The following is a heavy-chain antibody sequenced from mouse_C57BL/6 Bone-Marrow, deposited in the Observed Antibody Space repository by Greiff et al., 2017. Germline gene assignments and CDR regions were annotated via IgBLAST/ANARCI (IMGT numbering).Heavy chain of an antibody. J-gene: IGHJ1*03. CDR1: GFTFSDYY. D-gene: IGHD2-4*01. V-gene: IGHV5-12*01. CDR2: ISNGGGST. CDR3: ERHVDYDYDGWYFDV. Sequence: EVQGVESGGGLVQPGGSLKLSCAASGFTFSDYYMYWVRQTPEKRLEWVAYISNGGGSTYYPDTVKGRFTISRDNAKNTLYLQMSRLKSEDTAMYYCERHVDYDYDGWYFDVWGTGTTVTVSS.